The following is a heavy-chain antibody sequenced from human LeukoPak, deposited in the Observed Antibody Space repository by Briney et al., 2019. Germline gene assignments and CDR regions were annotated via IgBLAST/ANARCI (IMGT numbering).Heavy chain of an antibody. V-gene: IGHV3-21*01. J-gene: IGHJ4*02. CDR3: ARRYCTGGSCGLLDY. CDR1: GFTFSSYS. Sequence: GGSLRLSCAASGFTFSSYSMNWVRQAPGKGLEWVSSISSSSSYIYYADSVKGRFTISRDNAKNSLYLQMNSLRAEDTAVYYCARRYCTGGSCGLLDYWGQGTLVTVSS. CDR2: ISSSSSYI. D-gene: IGHD2-15*01.